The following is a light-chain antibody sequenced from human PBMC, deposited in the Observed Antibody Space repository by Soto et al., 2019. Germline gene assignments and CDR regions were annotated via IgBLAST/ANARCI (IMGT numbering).Light chain of an antibody. V-gene: IGLV7-46*01. Sequence: QAVVTQEPSLTVSPGGTVTLTCGSSTGAVTSGHYPYWFQQKSGQAPRRLIYATSNKHSWTPARFSGSLLGGKAALTLSGAQPEDEADYYCLLFYGGTGVFGGGTKLTVL. J-gene: IGLJ2*01. CDR1: TGAVTSGHY. CDR2: ATS. CDR3: LLFYGGTGV.